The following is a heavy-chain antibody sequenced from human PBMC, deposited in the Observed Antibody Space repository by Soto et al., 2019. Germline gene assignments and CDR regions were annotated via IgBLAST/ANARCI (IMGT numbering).Heavy chain of an antibody. Sequence: PGGSLRLSCAASGFTFSNYGMQWVRQAPGKGLEWVAVISYDGSNNHYADSVRGRFTISRDNSKNTLYLQMNSLRAEDTAVYYCAKDQEREGNYYYYYDGVDVWGQGTRVTVSS. CDR3: AKDQEREGNYYYYYDGVDV. V-gene: IGHV3-30*18. CDR2: ISYDGSNN. J-gene: IGHJ6*02. D-gene: IGHD3-10*01. CDR1: GFTFSNYG.